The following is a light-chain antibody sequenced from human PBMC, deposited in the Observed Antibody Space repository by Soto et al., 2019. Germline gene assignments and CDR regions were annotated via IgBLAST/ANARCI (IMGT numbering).Light chain of an antibody. V-gene: IGKV2-24*01. CDR3: MQFAHFPRT. J-gene: IGKJ1*01. Sequence: DVVLTQTPLSSPVTLGRPASISCRSSQSLVYSDGNTYLSWLQQRPGQPPRLLIYQISNRFSAVADTFSGSEAGTDFTLKISRVEAEDVGVYYCMQFAHFPRTFGQGTKVEIK. CDR1: QSLVYSDGNTY. CDR2: QIS.